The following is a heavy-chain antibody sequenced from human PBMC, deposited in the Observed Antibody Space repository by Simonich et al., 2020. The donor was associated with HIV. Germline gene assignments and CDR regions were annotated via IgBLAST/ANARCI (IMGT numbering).Heavy chain of an antibody. D-gene: IGHD3-10*01. J-gene: IGHJ4*02. CDR3: ARRGGFHFDY. CDR2: INHSGST. Sequence: QVHLQQWGAGLLKPSETLSLTCAVYGGSFRGYYWTWIRLPPGKGLEWIGEINHSGSTDYNPSLKRRITIAVDTSKNQFSLNQSSVTAADTAVYYCARRGGFHFDYWGQGTLVTVSS. CDR1: GGSFRGYY. V-gene: IGHV4-34*01.